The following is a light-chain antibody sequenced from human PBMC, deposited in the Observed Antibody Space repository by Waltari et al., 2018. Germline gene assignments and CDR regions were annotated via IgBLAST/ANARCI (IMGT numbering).Light chain of an antibody. CDR3: STWDDRLGSPWV. V-gene: IGLV1-47*01. J-gene: IGLJ3*02. CDR2: RNS. Sequence: QSVLTQPPSASGTPGQSVTITCSGSSSNIGSDYVYWYKQLPGTAPQLLIYRNSQRRSGFPNRFSGSSSCTSASLAISGLRSQDDADYYWSTWDDRLGSPWVFGGGTKLTVL. CDR1: SSNIGSDY.